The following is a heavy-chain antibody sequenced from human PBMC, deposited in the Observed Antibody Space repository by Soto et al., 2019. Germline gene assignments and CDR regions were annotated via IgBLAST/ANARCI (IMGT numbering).Heavy chain of an antibody. CDR1: GFTFSSYD. CDR3: TRGAAGFDY. J-gene: IGHJ4*02. D-gene: IGHD6-13*01. V-gene: IGHV3-13*01. Sequence: EVQLVESGGDLVQPGGSLRLSCAASGFTFSSYDFHWVRQTTGKGLEWVSGIGKAGNTYYAGSVKGRFTISRANVKNSLYLQMSSLRAGDTAVYDCTRGAAGFDYWGQGTLVTVSS. CDR2: IGKAGNT.